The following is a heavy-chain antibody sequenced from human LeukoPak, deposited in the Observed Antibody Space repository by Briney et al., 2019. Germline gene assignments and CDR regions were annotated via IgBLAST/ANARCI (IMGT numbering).Heavy chain of an antibody. V-gene: IGHV4-59*12. CDR3: ARSYSSSWYEGGVYY. CDR2: IYYSGNT. J-gene: IGHJ4*02. D-gene: IGHD6-13*01. Sequence: SETLSLTCTVSGGSISSYYWSWIRQPPGKGLEWIGYIYYSGNTNYNPSLKSRVTISVDTSKNQFSLKLSSVTAADTAVYYCARSYSSSWYEGGVYYWGQGTLVTVSS. CDR1: GGSISSYY.